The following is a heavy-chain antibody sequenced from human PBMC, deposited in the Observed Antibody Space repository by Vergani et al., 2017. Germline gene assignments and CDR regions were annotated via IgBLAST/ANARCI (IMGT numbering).Heavy chain of an antibody. CDR1: GGSITSSSYY. J-gene: IGHJ4*02. CDR2: IYHSGGA. D-gene: IGHD3-9*01. V-gene: IGHV4-39*01. CDR3: ARTESFILRCFHCAL. Sequence: QLHLQESGPGLVKPSETLSLTCTVSGGSITSSSYYWGWIRQPPGKGREWIGNIYHSGGAYYNPSLKGRVTISVDTSKNQFSLVVTSVTAADTAIYFCARTESFILRCFHCALWGQGTLVTVSS.